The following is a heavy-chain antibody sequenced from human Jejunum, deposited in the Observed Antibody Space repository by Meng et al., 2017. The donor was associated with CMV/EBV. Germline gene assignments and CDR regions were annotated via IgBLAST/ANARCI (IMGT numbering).Heavy chain of an antibody. V-gene: IGHV2-5*02. CDR3: ARGYGASWFDN. CDR1: GFSLTTTGVG. D-gene: IGHD3-10*01. Sequence: QITLKESGPTLVRPTQTLTLTCTFSGFSLTTTGVGVGWIRQPPGKALEWLALIYWDGDERYRPSLKTRLAITKDTSKNQVVLTMTNVDPVDTATYFCARGYGASWFDNWGQGTLVTVSS. J-gene: IGHJ4*02. CDR2: IYWDGDE.